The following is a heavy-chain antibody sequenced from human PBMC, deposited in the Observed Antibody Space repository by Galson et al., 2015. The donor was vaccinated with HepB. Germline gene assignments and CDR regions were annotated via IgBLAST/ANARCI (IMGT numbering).Heavy chain of an antibody. CDR3: ARGRVVRSSSGAPGY. Sequence: SLKVSCKASGYTFTSYDINWVRQATGQGLEWMGWMDPNSGNTGYAQKFQGRVTMTRNTSISTAYMGLSSLGSEDTAAYYCARGRVVRSSSGAPGYWGQGTLVTVSS. J-gene: IGHJ4*02. V-gene: IGHV1-8*01. CDR2: MDPNSGNT. CDR1: GYTFTSYD. D-gene: IGHD6-13*01.